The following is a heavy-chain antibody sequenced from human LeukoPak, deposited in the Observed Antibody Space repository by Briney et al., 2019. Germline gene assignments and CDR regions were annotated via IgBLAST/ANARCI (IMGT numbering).Heavy chain of an antibody. Sequence: SETLSLTCAVYGWSFSGYYWICIRQPPGKGLEWIGDINHSGSTNYNPSLKSRVTISLDTSKNQFSLKLSSATAADTAVYYCARRSRHHIVDAATAVAYWGQGTLVTVSS. CDR1: GWSFSGYY. CDR2: INHSGST. V-gene: IGHV4-34*01. J-gene: IGHJ4*02. CDR3: ARRSRHHIVDAATAVAY. D-gene: IGHD2-15*01.